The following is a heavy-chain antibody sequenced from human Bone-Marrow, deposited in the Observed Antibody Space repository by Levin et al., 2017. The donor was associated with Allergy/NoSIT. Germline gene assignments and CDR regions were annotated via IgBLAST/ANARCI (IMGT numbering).Heavy chain of an antibody. V-gene: IGHV3-53*01. Sequence: GGSLRLSCVMSGRAVRTNYMNWVRQAPGKGLEWVSIIYHGDKTYYADSVKGRFTISRDTSKNTLYLHMNSLRPDDTAVYYCSAGTYGEPDSWGQGTLVTVSS. CDR3: SAGTYGEPDS. CDR1: GRAVRTNY. D-gene: IGHD4-17*01. J-gene: IGHJ4*02. CDR2: IYHGDKT.